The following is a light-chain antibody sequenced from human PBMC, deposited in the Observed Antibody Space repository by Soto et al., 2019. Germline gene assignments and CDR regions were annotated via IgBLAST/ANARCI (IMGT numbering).Light chain of an antibody. CDR2: GAS. J-gene: IGKJ1*01. Sequence: EIVLTQSPGTLYLSPGERATLSCRASQSVSSSYLAGYQQKPGQAPRLLIYGASSRATGIPDRFSVSGSGTDFTLTISRLAPEDFAVYYCQQYGSSPRTFGQGTKVEIK. CDR1: QSVSSSY. V-gene: IGKV3-20*01. CDR3: QQYGSSPRT.